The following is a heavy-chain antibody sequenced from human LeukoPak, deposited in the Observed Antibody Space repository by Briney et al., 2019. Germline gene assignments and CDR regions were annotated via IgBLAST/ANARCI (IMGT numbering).Heavy chain of an antibody. CDR1: GGSISGYY. CDR2: IYYSGST. J-gene: IGHJ4*02. CDR3: ARDNPTEWAHPPWIYYFDY. D-gene: IGHD3-3*01. V-gene: IGHV4-59*01. Sequence: SETLSLTCTVSGGSISGYYWSWIRQPPGKGLGWSGYIYYSGSTNYNPSLKSRVTISVDTSKNQFSLKLSSVTAADTAVYYCARDNPTEWAHPPWIYYFDYWGQGTLVTVSS.